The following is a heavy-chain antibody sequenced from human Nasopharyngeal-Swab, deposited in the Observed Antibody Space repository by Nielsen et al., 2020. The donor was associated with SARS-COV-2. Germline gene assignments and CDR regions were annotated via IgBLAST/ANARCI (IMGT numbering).Heavy chain of an antibody. Sequence: SETLSLTWTASGGSISSYYWSWIGQPPGKGLDGFGYIYSRGITNYKPSPKRRVTISVETSKNQFSLKLSPVTAADTAVYYCAREPGRITIFGVVIDSRGWFDPWGQGTLVTVSS. CDR3: AREPGRITIFGVVIDSRGWFDP. D-gene: IGHD3-3*01. CDR2: IYSRGIT. J-gene: IGHJ5*02. V-gene: IGHV4-59*01. CDR1: GGSISSYY.